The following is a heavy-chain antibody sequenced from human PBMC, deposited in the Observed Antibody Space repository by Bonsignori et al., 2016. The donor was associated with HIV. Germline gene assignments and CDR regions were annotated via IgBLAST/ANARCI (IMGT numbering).Heavy chain of an antibody. D-gene: IGHD4/OR15-4a*01. V-gene: IGHV3-66*02. Sequence: EVQLVESGGDLVQPGGSVRLSCAASRFTVSGVHMSWVRQAPGKGLEWISDISNGDGTYYADSVKGRFTISRDNPKNTVYLQMNNLRPEDTAVYYCGRAEGGYGGFPAWGQG. CDR2: ISNGDGT. J-gene: IGHJ5*02. CDR1: RFTVSGVH. CDR3: GRAEGGYGGFPA.